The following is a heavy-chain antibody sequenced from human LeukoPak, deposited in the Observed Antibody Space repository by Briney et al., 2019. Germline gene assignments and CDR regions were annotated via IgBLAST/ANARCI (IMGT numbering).Heavy chain of an antibody. CDR3: ARRIISSSCLGY. CDR2: IRYDGSDK. D-gene: IGHD6-13*01. V-gene: IGHV3-30*02. J-gene: IGHJ4*02. Sequence: GGSLRLSCAASGFTFSSYGMHRVRQAPGKGLEWVAYIRYDGSDKYYADSVKGRFTISRDDSKNTVYIQMNSLGAEDTAVYYCARRIISSSCLGYWGQGTLVTISS. CDR1: GFTFSSYG.